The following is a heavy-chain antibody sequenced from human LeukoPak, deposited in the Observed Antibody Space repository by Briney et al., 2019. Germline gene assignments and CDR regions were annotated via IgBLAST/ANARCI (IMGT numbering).Heavy chain of an antibody. Sequence: GGCLRLSCAASGFTFTNFWMTWVRQAPGKGLEWLANVKQDGSEAYYGASVKGRFTISRDNAKNSVYLQMNSLRPDGTAVYYCATSKDTAGGPYWGLGTLVTVSS. D-gene: IGHD5-18*01. V-gene: IGHV3-7*01. CDR3: ATSKDTAGGPY. CDR1: GFTFTNFW. CDR2: VKQDGSEA. J-gene: IGHJ1*01.